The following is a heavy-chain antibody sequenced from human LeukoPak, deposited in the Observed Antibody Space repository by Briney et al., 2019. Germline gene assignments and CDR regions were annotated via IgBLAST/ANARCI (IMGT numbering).Heavy chain of an antibody. J-gene: IGHJ4*02. V-gene: IGHV1-69*05. CDR2: IISIFGTA. Sequence: ASVKVSCKASGGTFSSYAISWVRHDPGQGREWMGGIISIFGTANCAQKFQGRITITTDASTSTAYNELSSLRSEDTAVYYCARDPIMITFGGVIVRRNYFDYWGQGTLVTISS. D-gene: IGHD3-16*02. CDR3: ARDPIMITFGGVIVRRNYFDY. CDR1: GGTFSSYA.